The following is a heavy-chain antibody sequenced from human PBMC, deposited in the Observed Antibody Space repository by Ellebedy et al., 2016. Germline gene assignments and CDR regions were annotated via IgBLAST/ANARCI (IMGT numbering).Heavy chain of an antibody. CDR3: AKEQFGYSSSWYGN. CDR2: ISGSGGST. J-gene: IGHJ4*02. D-gene: IGHD6-13*01. Sequence: GESLKISCAASGFTVSSNYMSWVRQAPGKGLEWVSAISGSGGSTYYADSVKGRFTISRDNSKNTLYLQMNSLRAEDTAVYYCAKEQFGYSSSWYGNWGQGTLVTVSS. CDR1: GFTVSSNY. V-gene: IGHV3-23*01.